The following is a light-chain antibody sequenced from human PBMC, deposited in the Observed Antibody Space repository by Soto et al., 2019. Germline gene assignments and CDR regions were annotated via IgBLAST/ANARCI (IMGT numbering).Light chain of an antibody. CDR2: GAS. CDR3: QQYNNWPPIT. Sequence: DIQMTQSPSSLSASVGDSVTITCRASQGITSYLAWYQQKPGKAPNLLIYGASTLQSGVPSRFSGSGSGTEFTLTISSLQSEDSAVYFCQQYNNWPPITFGQGTRLEIK. V-gene: IGKV1-9*01. CDR1: QGITSY. J-gene: IGKJ5*01.